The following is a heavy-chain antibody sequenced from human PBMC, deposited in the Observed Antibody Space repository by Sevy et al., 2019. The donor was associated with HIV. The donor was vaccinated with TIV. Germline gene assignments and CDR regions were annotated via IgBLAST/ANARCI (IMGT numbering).Heavy chain of an antibody. CDR2: IYYSAST. D-gene: IGHD1-26*01. CDR1: GGSINSGDYY. V-gene: IGHV4-30-4*01. CDR3: ARDPGFGSLDF. Sequence: SETLSLTCTVSGGSINSGDYYWSWIRQPPGKGLEWIGYIYYSASTYYNPSLKSRVTMSVDTSKSHFSLRLSSVTAADTAVYYCARDPGFGSLDFWGQGTLVTDSS. J-gene: IGHJ4*02.